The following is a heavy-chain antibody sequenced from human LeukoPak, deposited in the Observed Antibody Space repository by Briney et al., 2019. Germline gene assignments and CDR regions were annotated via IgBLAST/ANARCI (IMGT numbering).Heavy chain of an antibody. CDR3: ARDRPFYDILTSYYQGPMDV. D-gene: IGHD3-9*01. V-gene: IGHV1-2*02. CDR2: INPNSGGT. CDR1: GYTFTSHY. Sequence: ASVKVSCKSSGYTFTSHYMHWVRQAPGQGLEWMGWINPNSGGTNYAQKFQGRVTMTRDTSISTAYMELSRLRSDDTAVYYCARDRPFYDILTSYYQGPMDVWGKGTTVTVSS. J-gene: IGHJ6*03.